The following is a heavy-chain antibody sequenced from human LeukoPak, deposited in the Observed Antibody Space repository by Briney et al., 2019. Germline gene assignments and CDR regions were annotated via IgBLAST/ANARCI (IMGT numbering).Heavy chain of an antibody. CDR3: ARDRYYYGSGSYYLHYFDY. CDR2: IHHSGST. V-gene: IGHV4-38-2*02. Sequence: SETLSLACTVSGYFISSGYYWGWIRQPPGKGLQWIGSIHHSGSTYYNPSLKSRVTISVDTSKNQFSLKLSSVTAADTAVYYCARDRYYYGSGSYYLHYFDYWGQGTLVTVSS. CDR1: GYFISSGYY. J-gene: IGHJ4*02. D-gene: IGHD3-10*01.